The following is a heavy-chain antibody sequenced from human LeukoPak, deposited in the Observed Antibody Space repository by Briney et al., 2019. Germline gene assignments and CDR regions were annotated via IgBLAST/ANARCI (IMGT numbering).Heavy chain of an antibody. CDR1: GGSISSYY. Sequence: SETLSLTCTVSGGSISSYYWSWIRQPAGKGLEWIGRIYTSGSTNYNPSLKSRVTMSVDTSKNQFSLKLSSVTAADTAVYYCAREVVVVPAAMWVYYYYYMDVWGKGTTVTVSS. CDR3: AREVVVVPAAMWVYYYYYMDV. J-gene: IGHJ6*03. V-gene: IGHV4-4*07. CDR2: IYTSGST. D-gene: IGHD2-2*01.